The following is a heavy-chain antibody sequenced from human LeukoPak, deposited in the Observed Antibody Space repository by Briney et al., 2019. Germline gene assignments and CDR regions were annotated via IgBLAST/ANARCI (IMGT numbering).Heavy chain of an antibody. Sequence: GASVKVSCKASGGTFSSYAISWVRQAPGQGLEWMGGLIPIFGTANYAQKFQGRVTITADESTSTAYMELSSLRSEDTAVYYCARVYYYDSSGYYYWFDPWGQGTLVTVSS. D-gene: IGHD3-22*01. V-gene: IGHV1-69*13. CDR2: LIPIFGTA. J-gene: IGHJ5*02. CDR1: GGTFSSYA. CDR3: ARVYYYDSSGYYYWFDP.